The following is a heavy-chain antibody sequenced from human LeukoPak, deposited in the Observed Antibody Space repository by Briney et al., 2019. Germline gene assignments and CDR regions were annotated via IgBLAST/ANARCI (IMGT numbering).Heavy chain of an antibody. Sequence: GGSLRLSCAASGFTFSSYWMTWVRQAPGKGPEWVANIKYDGSEKYYVDSVKGRFAISRDNAKNSLYLQMNSLRAEDTALYYCTRGGTRSSMFWNYWGQGTLVTVSS. D-gene: IGHD3-3*01. V-gene: IGHV3-7*01. CDR3: TRGGTRSSMFWNY. CDR2: IKYDGSEK. CDR1: GFTFSSYW. J-gene: IGHJ4*02.